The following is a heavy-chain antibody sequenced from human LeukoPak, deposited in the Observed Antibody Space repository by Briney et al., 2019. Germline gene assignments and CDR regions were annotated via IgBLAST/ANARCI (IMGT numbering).Heavy chain of an antibody. CDR3: ARDMYYYDSSGYSAFDI. V-gene: IGHV4-59*01. D-gene: IGHD3-22*01. CDR1: GGSISSYY. CDR2: IYYSGST. J-gene: IGHJ3*02. Sequence: SETLSLTCTVSGGSISSYYWSWIRQPPGKGLEWIRYIYYSGSTNYNPSLKSRVTISVDTSKNQFSLKLSSVTAADTAVYYCARDMYYYDSSGYSAFDIWGQGTMVTVSS.